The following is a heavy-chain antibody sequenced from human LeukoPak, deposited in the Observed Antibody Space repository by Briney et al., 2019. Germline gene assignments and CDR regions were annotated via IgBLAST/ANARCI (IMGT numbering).Heavy chain of an antibody. J-gene: IGHJ4*02. CDR1: GFTFSSYW. CDR2: ISFDASNK. CDR3: ATEGSFDY. Sequence: GGSLRLSCAASGFTFSSYWMHWVRQAPGKGLEWVAVISFDASNKYYADYVKGRFTISRDNSKNTLYLQMNSLRAEDAAVYYCATEGSFDYWGQGTLVTVSS. V-gene: IGHV3-30*03.